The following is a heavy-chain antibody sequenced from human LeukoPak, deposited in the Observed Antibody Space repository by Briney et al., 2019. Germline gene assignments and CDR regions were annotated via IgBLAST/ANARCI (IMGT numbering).Heavy chain of an antibody. CDR3: ASQWFGDFYFDY. V-gene: IGHV3-48*03. D-gene: IGHD3-10*01. CDR1: GFTFTNYE. J-gene: IGHJ4*02. Sequence: WGSLRLSCAASGFTFTNYEMNWVRQAPGKGLEWVSYISSSGSSVYYADSVKGRFTISRDNAKNSVYLQMNSLRAEDTAVYYCASQWFGDFYFDYWGQGTLVTVSS. CDR2: ISSSGSSV.